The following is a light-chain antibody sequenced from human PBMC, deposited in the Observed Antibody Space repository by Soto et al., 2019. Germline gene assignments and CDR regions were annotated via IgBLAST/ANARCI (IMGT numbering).Light chain of an antibody. CDR2: LGS. CDR3: MQALEILYT. Sequence: DIVMTQSPLSLPVTPGEPASISCRSSQSLLHSNGYNYLSWYLQKPGRSAQLLIYLGSNRASGVPDRFSGSGSGTDFTLEISRVEAEDVGIYFCMQALEILYTFGQGTKVDI. V-gene: IGKV2-28*01. J-gene: IGKJ2*01. CDR1: QSLLHSNGYNY.